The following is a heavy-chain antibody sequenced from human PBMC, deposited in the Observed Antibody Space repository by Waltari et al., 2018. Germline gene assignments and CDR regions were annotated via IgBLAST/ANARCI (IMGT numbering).Heavy chain of an antibody. D-gene: IGHD2-21*01. CDR3: ASPGHDCGGDCSYYYYYDGMDV. V-gene: IGHV1-69*08. CDR1: GGTFSSYA. CDR2: IIPIFGTA. Sequence: QVQLVQSGAEVKKPGSSVKVSCKASGGTFSSYAISWVRQAPGQGLEWMGRIIPIFGTANYAQKFQGRVTITADKSTSTAYMELSSLRSEDTAVYYCASPGHDCGGDCSYYYYYDGMDVWGQWTTVTVSS. J-gene: IGHJ6*02.